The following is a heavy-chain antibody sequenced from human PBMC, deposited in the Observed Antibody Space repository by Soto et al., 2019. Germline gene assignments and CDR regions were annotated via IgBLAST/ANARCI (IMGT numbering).Heavy chain of an antibody. D-gene: IGHD1-1*01. J-gene: IGHJ6*02. Sequence: EVQLVESGGGVVRPGGSLRLSCGVSGFALDDYGMNWVRQAPGKGLEWVSGINWSGGSTDYADSVKGRFTISRDNAKNSLFLQMNSLRAEDTALYYCARGSTTGLTGYYDYYGMDVWGQGTTVTVSS. CDR1: GFALDDYG. V-gene: IGHV3-20*04. CDR2: INWSGGST. CDR3: ARGSTTGLTGYYDYYGMDV.